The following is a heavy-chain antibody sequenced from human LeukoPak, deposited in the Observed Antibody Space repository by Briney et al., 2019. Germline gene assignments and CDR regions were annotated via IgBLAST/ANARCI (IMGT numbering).Heavy chain of an antibody. CDR3: ARGTNCGGDCYWEDHYFYGMDV. D-gene: IGHD2-21*02. CDR2: INDSGST. CDR1: GGSLSDYY. V-gene: IGHV4-34*01. J-gene: IGHJ6*02. Sequence: TSETLSLTCAVYGGSLSDYYWSWIRQPPGEGLEWIGEINDSGSTNYNPSLKSRVTISIDTSKKQFSLKLSSVTAADTAAYYCARGTNCGGDCYWEDHYFYGMDVWGQGTTVTVSS.